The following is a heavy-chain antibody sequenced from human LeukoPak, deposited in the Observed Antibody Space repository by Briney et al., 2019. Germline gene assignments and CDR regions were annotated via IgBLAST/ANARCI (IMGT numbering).Heavy chain of an antibody. CDR3: AREFTENAFDY. Sequence: PSETLSLTCTVSGGSISSSSYYWGWIRQPPGKGLEWIGYIYYSGSTNYNPSLKSRVTISVDTSKNQFSLKLSSVTAADTAVYYCAREFTENAFDYWGQGTLVTVSS. J-gene: IGHJ4*02. CDR1: GGSISSSSYY. D-gene: IGHD1-1*01. CDR2: IYYSGST. V-gene: IGHV4-61*01.